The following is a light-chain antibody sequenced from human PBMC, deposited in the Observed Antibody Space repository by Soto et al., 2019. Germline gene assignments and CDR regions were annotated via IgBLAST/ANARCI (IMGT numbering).Light chain of an antibody. Sequence: EIVLTQSPATLSLSPGERATLSCLASQSVNRYLVWYQQKPGHAPRLLMYDASKRATGIPARFSGSGSGTDFTLTISSLEPEDFAVYYCQQRDIWPWTFGQGTKVDIK. CDR1: QSVNRY. CDR2: DAS. J-gene: IGKJ1*01. CDR3: QQRDIWPWT. V-gene: IGKV3-11*01.